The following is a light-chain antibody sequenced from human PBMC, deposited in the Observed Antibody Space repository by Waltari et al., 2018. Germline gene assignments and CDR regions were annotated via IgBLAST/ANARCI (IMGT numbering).Light chain of an antibody. J-gene: IGKJ4*01. V-gene: IGKV1-12*01. Sequence: DIQLTQSPSSVSASVGGRVTITCRASQGTSSRIDWYQQKPGKAPKRLIYAVSSLQSGVPSRFSRSGAETDYTLHISSLQPEDCATYYCQQANSFPLTLGGGTTVENK. CDR2: AVS. CDR1: QGTSSR. CDR3: QQANSFPLT.